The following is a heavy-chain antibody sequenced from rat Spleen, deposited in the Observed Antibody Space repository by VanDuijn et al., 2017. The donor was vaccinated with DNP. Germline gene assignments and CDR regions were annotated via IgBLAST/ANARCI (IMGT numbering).Heavy chain of an antibody. CDR1: GFTFSDYN. CDR2: ISTGSGNT. V-gene: IGHV5S11*01. D-gene: IGHD2-1*01. Sequence: EVQLVESGGGLVQPGRSLKLSCAASGFTFSDYNMAWVRQAPKKGLEWVATISTGSGNTYYRDSVKGRFTIFRDNAKSTLYLQMDSLRSEETATYYCARHGEVPTRYAMDAWGQGTSVTVSS. CDR3: ARHGEVPTRYAMDA. J-gene: IGHJ4*01.